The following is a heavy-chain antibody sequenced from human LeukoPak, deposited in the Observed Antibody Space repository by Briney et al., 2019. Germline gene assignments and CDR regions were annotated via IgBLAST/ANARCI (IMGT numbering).Heavy chain of an antibody. CDR1: GGTFSSYA. V-gene: IGHV1-69*01. J-gene: IGHJ3*02. Sequence: GSSVKVSCKASGGTFSSYAISWVRQAPGQGLEWMGGIIPIFGTANYAQKFQGRVTITADESTSTAYMELSSLRSEDTAVYYCARDLDHVVPAAQEGAFDIWGQGTMVTVSS. D-gene: IGHD2-2*01. CDR2: IIPIFGTA. CDR3: ARDLDHVVPAAQEGAFDI.